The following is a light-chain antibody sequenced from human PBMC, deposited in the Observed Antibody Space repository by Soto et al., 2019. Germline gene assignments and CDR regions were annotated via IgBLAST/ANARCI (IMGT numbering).Light chain of an antibody. CDR1: QSISNY. V-gene: IGKV1-39*01. J-gene: IGKJ2*01. Sequence: DIQMTHSPPSLSASVGARVTITCRATQSISNYLNWYQQKPGKAPKLLIYGASSLESGVPSRFSGSGSGTDFTLTIASLQPEDFGTYYCQQSYSTPYTFGQGTKLDIK. CDR3: QQSYSTPYT. CDR2: GAS.